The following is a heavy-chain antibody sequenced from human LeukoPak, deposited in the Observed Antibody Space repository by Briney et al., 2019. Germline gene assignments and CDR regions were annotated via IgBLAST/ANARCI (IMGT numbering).Heavy chain of an antibody. D-gene: IGHD6-13*01. CDR1: GYSFTSYW. V-gene: IGHV5-51*01. Sequence: GESLKISRKGSGYSFTSYWIGRVRQMPGKGPEWMGSIYPGDSDTRYSPSFQGQVTISADKSISTAYLQWSSLKASDTAMYYCARQEGIAAAAYNWFDPWGQGTLVTVSS. CDR3: ARQEGIAAAAYNWFDP. J-gene: IGHJ5*02. CDR2: IYPGDSDT.